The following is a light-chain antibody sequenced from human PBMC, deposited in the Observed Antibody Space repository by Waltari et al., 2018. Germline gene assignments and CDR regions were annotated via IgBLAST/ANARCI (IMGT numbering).Light chain of an antibody. J-gene: IGKJ3*01. CDR1: QDIANY. CDR3: QQHDHLPFT. Sequence: DIQMTQSPSSLSASVVDGVTITCQARQDIANYLNWYQQKPGKAPKLLVYDASNLHSGVPSRFSGSGSGTHFTFTITGLQPEDIATYYCQQHDHLPFTFGPGTKVDIK. CDR2: DAS. V-gene: IGKV1-33*01.